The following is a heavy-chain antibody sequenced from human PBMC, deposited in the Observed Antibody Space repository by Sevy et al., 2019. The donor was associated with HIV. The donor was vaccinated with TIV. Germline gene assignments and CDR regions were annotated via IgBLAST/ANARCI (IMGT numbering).Heavy chain of an antibody. Sequence: ASVKVSCKASGYTFTSYGISWVRQAPGQGLEWMGWISAYNGNTNYAQKLQGRVTMTTDTSTSTAYMELRSLRSADTAVYYCARDDGGGDCSSGPFDYWGQGTLVTVSS. J-gene: IGHJ4*02. CDR1: GYTFTSYG. CDR2: ISAYNGNT. V-gene: IGHV1-18*04. CDR3: ARDDGGGDCSSGPFDY. D-gene: IGHD2-21*02.